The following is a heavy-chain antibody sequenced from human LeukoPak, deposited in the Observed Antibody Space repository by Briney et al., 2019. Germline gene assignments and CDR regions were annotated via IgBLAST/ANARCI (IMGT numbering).Heavy chain of an antibody. V-gene: IGHV4-39*01. Sequence: SETLSLTCTVSGGSIRSSSYYWSWIRQPPGKGLEWIGEINHSGSTNYNPSLKSRVTISVDTSKNQFSLKLSSVTAADTAVYYCARQPVADSGSYYVFDYWGQGTLVTVSS. D-gene: IGHD3-10*01. CDR1: GGSIRSSSYY. J-gene: IGHJ4*02. CDR2: INHSGST. CDR3: ARQPVADSGSYYVFDY.